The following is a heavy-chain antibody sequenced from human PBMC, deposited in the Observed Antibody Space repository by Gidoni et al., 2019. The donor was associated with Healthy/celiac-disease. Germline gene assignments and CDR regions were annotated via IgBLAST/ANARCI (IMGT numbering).Heavy chain of an antibody. CDR3: ARGPLLYVATPWRQLGFDP. CDR2: INTNTGNP. D-gene: IGHD5-12*01. J-gene: IGHJ5*02. V-gene: IGHV7-4-1*01. Sequence: QVQLVQSGSELKKPGASVTVSCKASGYTFTSYAMHWVRQAPGQGLEWMGWINTNTGNPTYAQGFTGRFVFSLDTSVSTAYLQICSLKAEDTAVYYCARGPLLYVATPWRQLGFDPWGQGTLVTVSS. CDR1: GYTFTSYA.